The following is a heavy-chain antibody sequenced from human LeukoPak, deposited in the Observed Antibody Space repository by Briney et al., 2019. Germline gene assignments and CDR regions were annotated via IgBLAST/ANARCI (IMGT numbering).Heavy chain of an antibody. CDR2: INQDGSKK. J-gene: IGHJ4*02. D-gene: IGHD6-13*01. V-gene: IGHV3-7*04. Sequence: GGSLRLSCTASGFTISTYWMSWVRQAPGKGLEWVANINQDGSKKYYVDSVKGRFTISGDNVKNSVYLHMNSLRAEDTAVYSCARAVAAADSYWGRGTLVTVSS. CDR3: ARAVAAADSY. CDR1: GFTISTYW.